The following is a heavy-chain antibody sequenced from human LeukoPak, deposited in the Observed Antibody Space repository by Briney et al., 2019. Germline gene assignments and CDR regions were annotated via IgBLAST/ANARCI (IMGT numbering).Heavy chain of an antibody. Sequence: GGSLRLSCAASGFIFSNYYLNWVRQAPGKGLEWVSCIHGSASYNYYADSVKGRFTISRDSAKNSLYLEMSSLRVEDTAVYYCARDNVVTAGIEFGYWGQGTLVAVSS. J-gene: IGHJ4*02. CDR3: ARDNVVTAGIEFGY. V-gene: IGHV3-21*06. CDR1: GFIFSNYY. D-gene: IGHD2-2*01. CDR2: IHGSASYN.